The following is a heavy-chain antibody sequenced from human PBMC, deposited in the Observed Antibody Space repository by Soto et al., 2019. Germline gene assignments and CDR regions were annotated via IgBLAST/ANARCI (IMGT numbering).Heavy chain of an antibody. Sequence: QMHVVQSGPEVKKPGTSVKVSCKGSGVTFSRGAVQWVRQARGQGLVWIGWMVVASGETDYSPNLQEGVRITRDVSKSTAYLEVSDLSFEDTAVSSCAATLDWGYYDFSGYTSWGQGTLVTVSS. CDR3: AATLDWGYYDFSGYTS. CDR2: MVVASGET. J-gene: IGHJ4*02. CDR1: GVTFSRGA. D-gene: IGHD3-22*01. V-gene: IGHV1-58*01.